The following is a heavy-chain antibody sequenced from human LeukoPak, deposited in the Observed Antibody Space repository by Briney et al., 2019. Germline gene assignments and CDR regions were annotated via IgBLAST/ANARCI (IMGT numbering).Heavy chain of an antibody. V-gene: IGHV7-4-1*02. D-gene: IGHD3-10*01. CDR2: INTNTGNP. CDR3: ARVSGGSGGSDYYYYYYMDV. CDR1: GYTFTSYA. J-gene: IGHJ6*03. Sequence: ASVKVSCKASGYTFTSYAMNWVRQAPGQGLEWMGWINTNTGNPTYAQGFTGRFVFSLDTSVSTAYLQISSLKAEDTAVYYCARVSGGSGGSDYYYYYYMDVWGKGTTVTVSS.